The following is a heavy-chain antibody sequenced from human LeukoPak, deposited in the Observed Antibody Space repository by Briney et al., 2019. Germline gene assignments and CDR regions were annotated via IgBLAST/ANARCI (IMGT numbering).Heavy chain of an antibody. CDR2: INWNSGAI. CDR3: VRDAFISLSFEF. V-gene: IGHV3-9*01. Sequence: GGSLRLSCATSGFNFTNFAMNWVRQAPGKGLEWVAGINWNSGAIGYADSVKGRFTISRDNAKNSLYLQMNSLRVEDTALYYCVRDAFISLSFEFWGQGTLVTVSS. CDR1: GFNFTNFA. J-gene: IGHJ4*02.